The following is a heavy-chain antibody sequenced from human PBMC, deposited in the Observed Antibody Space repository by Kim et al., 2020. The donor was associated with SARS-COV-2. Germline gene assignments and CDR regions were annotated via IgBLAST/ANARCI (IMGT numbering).Heavy chain of an antibody. CDR1: GYTFTSYG. V-gene: IGHV1-18*01. CDR3: ARDDWDGSGSYYTERPRYYYYGMDV. CDR2: ISAYNGNT. Sequence: ASVKVSCKASGYTFTSYGISWVRQAPGQGLEWMGWISAYNGNTNYAQKLQGRVTMTTDTSTSTAYMELRSLRSDDTAVYYCARDDWDGSGSYYTERPRYYYYGMDVWGQGTTVTVSS. J-gene: IGHJ6*02. D-gene: IGHD3-10*01.